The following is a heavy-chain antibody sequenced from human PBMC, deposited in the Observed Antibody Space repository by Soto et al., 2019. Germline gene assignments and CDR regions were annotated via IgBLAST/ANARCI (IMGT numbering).Heavy chain of an antibody. CDR1: GYTFTSYG. D-gene: IGHD2-15*01. Sequence: ASVKVSCKASGYTFTSYGISWVRQAPGQGLEWMGWISAYNGNTNYAQKLQGRVTMTTDTSTSTAYMGLRSLRSDDTAVYYCARAYLGYCSGGSCPNWFDPWGQGTLVTVSS. J-gene: IGHJ5*02. V-gene: IGHV1-18*01. CDR2: ISAYNGNT. CDR3: ARAYLGYCSGGSCPNWFDP.